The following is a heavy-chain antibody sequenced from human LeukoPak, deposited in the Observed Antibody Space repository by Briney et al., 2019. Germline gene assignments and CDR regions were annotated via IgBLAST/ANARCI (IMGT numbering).Heavy chain of an antibody. J-gene: IGHJ4*02. D-gene: IGHD3-3*01. CDR2: INHSGST. Sequence: PSETLSLTCAVYGGSFSGYYWSWIRQPPGKGLEWIGEINHSGSTNYNPSPKSRVTISVDTSKNQFSLKLSSVTAADTAVYYCARGIGDIRFLEWLSNLNYYFDYWGQGTLVTVSS. V-gene: IGHV4-34*01. CDR3: ARGIGDIRFLEWLSNLNYYFDY. CDR1: GGSFSGYY.